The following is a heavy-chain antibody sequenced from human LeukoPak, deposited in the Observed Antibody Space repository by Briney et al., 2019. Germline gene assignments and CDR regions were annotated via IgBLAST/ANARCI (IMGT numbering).Heavy chain of an antibody. Sequence: GGSLRLSCAASGFTFSSYWMHWVRQVPGKGLVWVSHIDSDGSGTTYADSVKGRFAISRDNARNTLYLQMNSLRDEDTAVYYCARDSPRTGPWGQGTLVTVSS. J-gene: IGHJ5*02. CDR1: GFTFSSYW. D-gene: IGHD1-1*01. CDR2: IDSDGSGT. CDR3: ARDSPRTGP. V-gene: IGHV3-74*01.